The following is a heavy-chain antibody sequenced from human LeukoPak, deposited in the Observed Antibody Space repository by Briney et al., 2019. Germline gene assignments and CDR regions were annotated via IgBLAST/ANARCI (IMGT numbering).Heavy chain of an antibody. J-gene: IGHJ4*02. CDR3: ARGTNRGYSSSWYSLTIFDY. CDR1: GVSISSSNSY. D-gene: IGHD6-13*01. Sequence: SETLSLTCTVSGVSISSSNSYWGWIRQPPGKGLEWIGSIYYSGNTYYNASLKSQVSISIDTSKNQFSLRLTSVTAADTAVYYCARGTNRGYSSSWYSLTIFDYWGQGTLVTVSS. CDR2: IYYSGNT. V-gene: IGHV4-39*01.